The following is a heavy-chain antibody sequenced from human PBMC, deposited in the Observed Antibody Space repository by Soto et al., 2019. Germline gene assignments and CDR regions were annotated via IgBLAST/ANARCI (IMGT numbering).Heavy chain of an antibody. D-gene: IGHD6-13*01. J-gene: IGHJ3*01. Sequence: QVQLVQSGAEVKKPGASVRVSCKASAYTFTSYYVHWVRQAPGQGPEWMGMINPSRGGTDYAQKXQXSXTVXRDTSTTTVYMEMSSLRSEDTAIYYCTRSIITTAGTDAFDLWGQGTVVTVSS. CDR1: AYTFTSYY. V-gene: IGHV1-46*03. CDR3: TRSIITTAGTDAFDL. CDR2: INPSRGGT.